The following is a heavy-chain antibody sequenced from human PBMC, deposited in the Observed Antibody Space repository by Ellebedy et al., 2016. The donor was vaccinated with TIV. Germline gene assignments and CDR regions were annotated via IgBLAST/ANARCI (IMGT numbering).Heavy chain of an antibody. CDR1: GYTFTSYD. CDR2: MNPNSGNS. V-gene: IGHV1-8*01. CDR3: AREQYDSSGYYYVSNDAFDI. J-gene: IGHJ3*02. D-gene: IGHD3-22*01. Sequence: ASVKVSCKASGYTFTSYDINWVRQATGQGLEWMGWMNPNSGNSGYAQKFQGRVTMTRDTSTSTVYMELSSLRSEDTAVYYCAREQYDSSGYYYVSNDAFDIWGQGTMVTVSS.